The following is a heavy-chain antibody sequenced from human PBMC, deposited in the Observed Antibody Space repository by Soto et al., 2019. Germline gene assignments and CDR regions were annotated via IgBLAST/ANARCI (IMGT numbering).Heavy chain of an antibody. CDR1: GGTFSTSA. CDR2: IMPVFATP. V-gene: IGHV1-69*12. D-gene: IGHD2-2*02. J-gene: IGHJ6*02. Sequence: QVQLVQSGAEVKKPGSSVKVSCKASGGTFSTSAISWVRQAPGQGFEWVGGIMPVFATPDYEQKFQGRVTINADESTNTAYLELTSLRTDDTAVYYCARDKYRQQLGGNYYYILDVWGQGTAITVSS. CDR3: ARDKYRQQLGGNYYYILDV.